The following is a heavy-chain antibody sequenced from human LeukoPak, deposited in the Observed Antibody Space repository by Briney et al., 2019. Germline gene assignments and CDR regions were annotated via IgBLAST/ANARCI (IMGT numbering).Heavy chain of an antibody. CDR2: ISYDGSDK. J-gene: IGHJ4*02. V-gene: IGHV3-30*04. Sequence: GGSLRLSCAASGFTFSSYAMHWVRQAPGKGLEWVAVISYDGSDKYHTDSVKGRFTISRDNSKNTLYLQMNSLEAEDTAVYYCAGALVGGLVDYWGQGTLVTVSS. CDR1: GFTFSSYA. CDR3: AGALVGGLVDY. D-gene: IGHD2-15*01.